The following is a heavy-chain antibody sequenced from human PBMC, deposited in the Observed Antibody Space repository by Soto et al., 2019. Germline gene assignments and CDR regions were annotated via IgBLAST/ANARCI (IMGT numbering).Heavy chain of an antibody. Sequence: PGGSLRLSCAASGFTFSSYAMHWVRQAPGKGLEWVAVISYDGSNKYYADSVKGRFTISRDNSKNTLYLQMNSLRAEDTAVYYCASPPSGRRFLVDFRYYYYGMDVWGQGTTVTVSS. V-gene: IGHV3-30-3*01. CDR1: GFTFSSYA. CDR2: ISYDGSNK. J-gene: IGHJ6*02. D-gene: IGHD3-3*01. CDR3: ASPPSGRRFLVDFRYYYYGMDV.